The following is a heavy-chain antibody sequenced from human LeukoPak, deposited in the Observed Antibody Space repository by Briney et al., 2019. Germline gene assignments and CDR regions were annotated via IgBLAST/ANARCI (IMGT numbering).Heavy chain of an antibody. J-gene: IGHJ3*02. CDR3: ARDREEMVRAPYAFEI. Sequence: GGSQRLSCAASGFTFSKYWMTWVRQAPGKGLEWVANIKQDESEKYYADSVKGRFSVSRDNGKSSLYLQMNSLRAEDTAVYYCARDREEMVRAPYAFEIWGQGTMVTVSS. CDR2: IKQDESEK. D-gene: IGHD3-10*01. V-gene: IGHV3-7*01. CDR1: GFTFSKYW.